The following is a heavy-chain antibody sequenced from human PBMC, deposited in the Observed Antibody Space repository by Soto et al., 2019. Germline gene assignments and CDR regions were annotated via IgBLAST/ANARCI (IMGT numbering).Heavy chain of an antibody. D-gene: IGHD3-16*02. CDR3: AKDWSGLGELSLSFPAY. V-gene: IGHV3-30*18. CDR2: ISYDGSNK. CDR1: GFTFSSYG. J-gene: IGHJ4*02. Sequence: QVQLVESGGGVVQPGRSLRLSCAASGFTFSSYGMHWVRQAPGKGLEWVAVISYDGSNKYYADSVKGRFTISRDNSKNTLYLQMNSLRAEDTAVYYWAKDWSGLGELSLSFPAYWGQGTLVTVSS.